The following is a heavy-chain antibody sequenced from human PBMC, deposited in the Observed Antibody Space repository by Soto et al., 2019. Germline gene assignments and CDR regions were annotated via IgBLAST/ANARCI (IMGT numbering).Heavy chain of an antibody. CDR1: GYTFTSYG. CDR3: ARDAGSGGYYSRGMDV. D-gene: IGHD3-10*01. J-gene: IGHJ6*02. V-gene: IGHV1-18*04. Sequence: ASVKVSCKASGYTFTSYGISWVRQAPGQGLEWMGWISAYNGNTNYAQKLQGRVTMTTDTSTSTAYMELRSLRSDDTAVYYCARDAGSGGYYSRGMDVWGQGTTVTVSS. CDR2: ISAYNGNT.